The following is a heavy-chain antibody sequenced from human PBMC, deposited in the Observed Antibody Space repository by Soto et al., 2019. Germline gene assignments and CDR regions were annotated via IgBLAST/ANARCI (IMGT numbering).Heavy chain of an antibody. J-gene: IGHJ6*02. V-gene: IGHV4-34*01. CDR1: GGSFRGFY. Sequence: SETLSLTCAVSGGSFRGFYWTWIRQSPGKGLEWLGDINHVGITNYNPSLKSRVSIPVDTSKNQFSLKLSSVTAADTAVYYCARDGRVLTVAIPYYYYGMDVWGQGTTVTVSS. CDR3: ARDGRVLTVAIPYYYYGMDV. CDR2: INHVGIT. D-gene: IGHD4-17*01.